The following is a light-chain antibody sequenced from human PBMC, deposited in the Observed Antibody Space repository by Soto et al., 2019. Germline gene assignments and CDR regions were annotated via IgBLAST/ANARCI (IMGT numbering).Light chain of an antibody. J-gene: IGLJ2*01. Sequence: QSALTQPASVSGSPGQSITISCTGTNSDLGGYNSVSWYQQHPGKAPKLIIYDVSNRPSGVSNRFSVSKSGNTASLTISGVQADDEATYYCSSYTSTSTLFGGGTKLTVL. CDR1: NSDLGGYNS. V-gene: IGLV2-14*03. CDR3: SSYTSTSTL. CDR2: DVS.